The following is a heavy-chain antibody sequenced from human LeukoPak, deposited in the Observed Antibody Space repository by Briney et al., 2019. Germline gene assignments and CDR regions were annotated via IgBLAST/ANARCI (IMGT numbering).Heavy chain of an antibody. V-gene: IGHV4-39*01. CDR2: IYYSGST. Sequence: SETLSLTCTVSGGSISSSSYYWGWIRQPPGKGLEWIGSIYYSGSTYYNPSLKSRVTISVDTSKNQFSLKLSSVTAADTAVYYCARHLIRGYSYGSLVGYWGQGTLVTVPP. J-gene: IGHJ4*02. CDR1: GGSISSSSYY. CDR3: ARHLIRGYSYGSLVGY. D-gene: IGHD5-18*01.